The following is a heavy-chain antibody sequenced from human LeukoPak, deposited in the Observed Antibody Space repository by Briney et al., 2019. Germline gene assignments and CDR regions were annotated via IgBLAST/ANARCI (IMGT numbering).Heavy chain of an antibody. CDR1: GFTVSSNS. CDR2: IYTGGTT. V-gene: IGHV3-66*01. Sequence: GGSLRLSCAASGFTVSSNSMSWVRQAPGKGLVWVSVIYTGGTTYFADSVKGRFTISRDNSKNTLYLQMNSLRAEDTAVYYCARDVAAPGGVYFDYWGQGTLVTVSS. CDR3: ARDVAAPGGVYFDY. J-gene: IGHJ4*02. D-gene: IGHD3-16*01.